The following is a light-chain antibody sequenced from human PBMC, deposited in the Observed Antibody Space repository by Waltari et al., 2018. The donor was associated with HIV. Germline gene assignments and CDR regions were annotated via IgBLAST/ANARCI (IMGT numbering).Light chain of an antibody. Sequence: QSVLPQPPSASGTPGQRVTISCSGSSSNAGRNSVSWYRQFPGTAPKLLIYKANQRPSGVPDRFSGSKSGTSASLAISGLQSDDESVYYCAAWDDSLNGPLFGGGTQLTVL. J-gene: IGLJ2*01. CDR3: AAWDDSLNGPL. CDR1: SSNAGRNS. CDR2: KAN. V-gene: IGLV1-44*01.